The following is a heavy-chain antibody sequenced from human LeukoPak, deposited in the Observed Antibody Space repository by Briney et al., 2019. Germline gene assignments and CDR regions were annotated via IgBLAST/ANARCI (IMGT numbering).Heavy chain of an antibody. J-gene: IGHJ4*02. CDR1: GDNVSSNSAA. Sequence: SQTLSLTCAISGDNVSSNSAAWNWIRQSPARGLEWLGRTYYRSKWYNDYAVSVKSRITINPDTSRNQFSLQLESVTPDDTAMYYCTRTGMFADSWGQGTLVTVSS. CDR3: TRTGMFADS. V-gene: IGHV6-1*01. CDR2: TYYRSKWYN. D-gene: IGHD3-10*02.